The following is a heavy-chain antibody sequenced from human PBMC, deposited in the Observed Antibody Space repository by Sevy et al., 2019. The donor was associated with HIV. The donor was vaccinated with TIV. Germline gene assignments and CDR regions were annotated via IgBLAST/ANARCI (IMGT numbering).Heavy chain of an antibody. CDR3: AKDSGISAQIVVALRY. CDR2: ISGHGGST. J-gene: IGHJ4*02. CDR1: GVTFSSYA. D-gene: IGHD3-22*01. V-gene: IGHV3-23*01. Sequence: GGSLRLSCADSGVTFSSYAMSWVRQAPGKGLEWVSTISGHGGSTYYAGAVKGRFTNSRDNSKKMVYLQMNSLRAEDTAIYYCAKDSGISAQIVVALRYWGQGTQVTVSS.